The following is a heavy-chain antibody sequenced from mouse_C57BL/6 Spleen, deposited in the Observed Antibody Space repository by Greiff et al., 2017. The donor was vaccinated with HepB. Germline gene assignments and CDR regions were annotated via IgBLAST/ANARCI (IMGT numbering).Heavy chain of an antibody. Sequence: EVQLVESGGGLVQPGGSMKLSCAASGFTFSDAWMDWVRQSPEKGLEWVAEIRNKANNHATYYAESVKGRFTISRDDSKSSVYLQMNSLRAEDTGIYYCTRGLGRKAWFAYWGQGTLVTVSA. D-gene: IGHD4-1*01. CDR1: GFTFSDAW. CDR2: IRNKANNHAT. V-gene: IGHV6-6*01. CDR3: TRGLGRKAWFAY. J-gene: IGHJ3*01.